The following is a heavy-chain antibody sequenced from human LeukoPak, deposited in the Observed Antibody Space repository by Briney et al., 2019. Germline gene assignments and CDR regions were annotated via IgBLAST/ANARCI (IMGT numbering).Heavy chain of an antibody. CDR3: AKEVAAASLACDY. Sequence: PGGTLRLSCAASGFMFSSYAMSWVRQAPGKGLEWVAVISYDGSNKYYADSVKGRFTISRDNSKNTLYLQMNSLRAEDTAVYYCAKEVAAASLACDYWGQGTLVTVSS. CDR1: GFMFSSYA. D-gene: IGHD6-13*01. V-gene: IGHV3-30*18. CDR2: ISYDGSNK. J-gene: IGHJ4*02.